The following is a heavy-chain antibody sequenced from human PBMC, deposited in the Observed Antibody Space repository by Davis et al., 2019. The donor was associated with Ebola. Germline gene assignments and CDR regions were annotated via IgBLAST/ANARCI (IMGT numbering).Heavy chain of an antibody. Sequence: MPSETLSLTCAVYGGSFSGYYWSWIRQPPGKGLEWIGEINHSGSTNYNPSLKSRVTISVDTSKNQFSLKLSSVTAADTAVYYCARDYHYDFWSGYYYYGMDVWGQGTTVTVSS. J-gene: IGHJ6*02. CDR3: ARDYHYDFWSGYYYYGMDV. CDR1: GGSFSGYY. V-gene: IGHV4-34*01. CDR2: INHSGST. D-gene: IGHD3-3*01.